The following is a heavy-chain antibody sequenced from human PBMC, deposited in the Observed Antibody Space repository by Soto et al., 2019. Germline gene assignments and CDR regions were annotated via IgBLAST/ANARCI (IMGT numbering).Heavy chain of an antibody. D-gene: IGHD5-12*01. V-gene: IGHV4-59*01. CDR2: IYYSGST. Sequence: SETLSLTCTVSGGSISNYYWSWIRQPPGKGLDWIGYIYYSGSTNYNPSLKSRVTISVDTSKNQFSLKLSSVTAADTAVYYCAXLPISGYXXXDYXGQGTLVTVSS. CDR3: AXLPISGYXXXDY. J-gene: IGHJ4*02. CDR1: GGSISNYY.